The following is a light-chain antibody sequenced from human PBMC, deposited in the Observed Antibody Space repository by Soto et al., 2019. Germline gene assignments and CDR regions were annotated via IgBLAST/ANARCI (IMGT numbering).Light chain of an antibody. Sequence: QSVLTRTPSSSGSPGQSVTISCTGTSTDVGGYNYISWYQHHPGKGPKLIIYEVSERPSGVPDRFSGSKSGNTASLTVSGLQAEDEADYYCSSYAGSNNRGVFGSGTKITVL. CDR2: EVS. V-gene: IGLV2-8*01. CDR3: SSYAGSNNRGV. CDR1: STDVGGYNY. J-gene: IGLJ1*01.